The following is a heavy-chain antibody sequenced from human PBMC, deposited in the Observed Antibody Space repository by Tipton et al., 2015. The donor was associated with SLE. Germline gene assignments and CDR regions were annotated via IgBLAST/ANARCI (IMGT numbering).Heavy chain of an antibody. CDR3: ARAMSYYYNDSSDAFDI. CDR1: GFTVSSNY. D-gene: IGHD3-22*01. V-gene: IGHV3-53*04. Sequence: GSLRLSCAASGFTVSSNYMSWVRQAPGKGLEWVSVIYSGGSTYYADSVKGRFTISRHNSKNTLYLQMNSLRAEDTAVYYWARAMSYYYNDSSDAFDIWGQGTMVTVSS. CDR2: IYSGGST. J-gene: IGHJ3*02.